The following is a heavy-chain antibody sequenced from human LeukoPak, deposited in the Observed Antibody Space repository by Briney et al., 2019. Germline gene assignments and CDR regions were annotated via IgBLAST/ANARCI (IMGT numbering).Heavy chain of an antibody. V-gene: IGHV3-11*01. CDR3: AAFGTLYYYGMDV. J-gene: IGHJ6*02. CDR2: ISSSGSTI. CDR1: GFTFSDYY. Sequence: EGSLRLSCAASGFTFSDYYMSWIRQAPGKGLEWVSYISSSGSTIYYADSVKGRFTISRDNAKNSLYLQMNSLRAEDTAVYYCAAFGTLYYYGMDVWGQGTTVTVSS. D-gene: IGHD1-1*01.